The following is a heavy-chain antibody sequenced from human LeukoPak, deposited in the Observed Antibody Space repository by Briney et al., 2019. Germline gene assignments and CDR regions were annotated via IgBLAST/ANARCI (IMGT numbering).Heavy chain of an antibody. CDR2: IYYSGST. D-gene: IGHD2-21*02. V-gene: IGHV4-59*01. J-gene: IGHJ4*02. CDR3: ARAPVDCGGDCYGPFDY. CDR1: GGSISSYY. Sequence: KPSETLSLTCTVSGGSISSYYWSWIRQPPGKGLEWIGYIYYSGSTNYNPSLKSRVTISVDTPKNQFSLKLSSVTAADTAVYYCARAPVDCGGDCYGPFDYWGQGTLVTVSS.